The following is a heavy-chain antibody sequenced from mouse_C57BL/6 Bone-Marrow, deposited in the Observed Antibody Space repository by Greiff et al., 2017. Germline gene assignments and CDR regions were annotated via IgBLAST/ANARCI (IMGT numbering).Heavy chain of an antibody. CDR1: GYTFTSYG. V-gene: IGHV1-81*01. CDR2: IYPRSGNT. Sequence: VQLQQSGAELARPGASVKLSCKASGYTFTSYGISWVKQRTGQGLEWIGEIYPRSGNTYYNEKFKGKATLTADKSSSTAYMELRSLTSEDSAVYFGARGEIYYYGSLYYFDYWGQGTTLTVSS. D-gene: IGHD1-1*01. CDR3: ARGEIYYYGSLYYFDY. J-gene: IGHJ2*01.